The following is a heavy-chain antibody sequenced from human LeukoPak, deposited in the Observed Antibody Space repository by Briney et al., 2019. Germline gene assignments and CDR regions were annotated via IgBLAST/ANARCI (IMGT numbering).Heavy chain of an antibody. CDR3: VREDNAFNI. Sequence: GGSLRLSCVASGFTFSTDFMHWIRHAPGEGLMWVSQISGDESYTNYADSVKGRFTISRDNAKNTLYLQMNSLRAEDTAIYYCVREDNAFNIWGQGTLVTVSS. J-gene: IGHJ3*02. CDR2: ISGDESYT. CDR1: GFTFSTDF. V-gene: IGHV3-74*01.